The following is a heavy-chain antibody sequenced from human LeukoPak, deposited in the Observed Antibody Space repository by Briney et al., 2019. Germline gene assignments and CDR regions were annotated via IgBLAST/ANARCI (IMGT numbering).Heavy chain of an antibody. Sequence: SETLSLTCTVSGGSISSYYWSWIRQPPGKGLEWIGYIYYSGSTNYNPSLKSRVTISVDTSKNQFSLKLSSVTAADTAVYYCARRSIGYSSSTSCYKGKKAAFDIWGQGTMVTVSS. CDR1: GGSISSYY. CDR3: ARRSIGYSSSTSCYKGKKAAFDI. D-gene: IGHD2-2*02. CDR2: IYYSGST. J-gene: IGHJ3*02. V-gene: IGHV4-59*01.